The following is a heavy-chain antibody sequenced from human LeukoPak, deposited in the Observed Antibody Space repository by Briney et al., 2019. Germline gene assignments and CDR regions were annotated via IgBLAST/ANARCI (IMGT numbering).Heavy chain of an antibody. CDR2: ISGSGGST. CDR3: ANEYYYGSGSYYKSVVFDY. Sequence: GGSLRLSCAASGFTFSSYAMSWVRQAPGKGLEWVSTISGSGGSTYYADSVKGRFTISRDNSKNTLYLQMNSLRADDTAIYYCANEYYYGSGSYYKSVVFDYWGQGTLVTVSS. CDR1: GFTFSSYA. V-gene: IGHV3-23*01. D-gene: IGHD3-10*01. J-gene: IGHJ4*02.